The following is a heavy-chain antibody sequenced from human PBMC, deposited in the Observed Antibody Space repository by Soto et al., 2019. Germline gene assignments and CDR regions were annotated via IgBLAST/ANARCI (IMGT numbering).Heavy chain of an antibody. V-gene: IGHV4-39*01. CDR3: ARQRGTMVRATEY. CDR1: GGSISSSSYY. J-gene: IGHJ4*02. D-gene: IGHD3-10*01. CDR2: IYYSGST. Sequence: PSETLSLTCTVSGGSISSSSYYWSWIRQPPGKGLEWIGSIYYSGSTYYNPSLKSRVTISVDTSKNQFSLKLSSVTAADTAVYYCARQRGTMVRATEYWGQGTLVTVSS.